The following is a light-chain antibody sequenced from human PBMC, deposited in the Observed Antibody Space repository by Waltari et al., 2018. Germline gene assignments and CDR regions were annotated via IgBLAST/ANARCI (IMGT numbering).Light chain of an antibody. Sequence: QSALTQPPSASGSPGQSVTLPCTGTSSDVGPYNYAPCSPQHPGKAPKLMIYDVSKRPSGVPVRFSGSKSGNTASLTVSGLQAEDEADYHCSSYAGSNKVVFGGGTKLTVL. CDR1: SSDVGPYNY. CDR2: DVS. V-gene: IGLV2-8*01. J-gene: IGLJ2*01. CDR3: SSYAGSNKVV.